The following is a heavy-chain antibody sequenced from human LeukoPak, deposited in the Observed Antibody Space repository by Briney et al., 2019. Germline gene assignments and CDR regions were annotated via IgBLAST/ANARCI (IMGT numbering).Heavy chain of an antibody. CDR2: IDDGGNT. J-gene: IGHJ3*02. D-gene: IGHD2-21*02. CDR1: GGSFSDYF. CDR3: ARFSRITWGDWGDAFDI. Sequence: SETLSLTCSVYGGSFSDYFWSWIRQSPGKGMEWIGEIDDGGNTNYNPSLMSRVIVSMEKSKKQFSLVMRSVAAADTAVYYCARFSRITWGDWGDAFDIWGQGTTVIVSS. V-gene: IGHV4-34*01.